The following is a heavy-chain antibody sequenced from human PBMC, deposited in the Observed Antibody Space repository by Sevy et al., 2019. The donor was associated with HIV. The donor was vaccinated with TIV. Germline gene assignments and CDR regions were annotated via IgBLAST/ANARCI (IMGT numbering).Heavy chain of an antibody. CDR1: GGSISSKNYY. J-gene: IGHJ4*02. Sequence: SETLSLTCTVSGGSISSKNYYWCWLRQPPGKGLEWIGSVCYSGSTYYNPSLKSRVTISVETSKNQFSLTLSSVTAADTAVYYCARSPPWGNTWLYYFDNWGQGTLVTVSS. V-gene: IGHV4-39*01. D-gene: IGHD6-13*01. CDR3: ARSPPWGNTWLYYFDN. CDR2: VCYSGST.